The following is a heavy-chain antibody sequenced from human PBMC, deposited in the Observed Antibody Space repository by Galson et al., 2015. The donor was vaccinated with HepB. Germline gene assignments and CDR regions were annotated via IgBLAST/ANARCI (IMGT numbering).Heavy chain of an antibody. CDR3: ARYEGNLKAFDI. Sequence: CLRLSGAASGITFSNYGMHWVRQAPGAGLEWAALIWFDGSKKYDADSVKGRFILSRYNSQNTAYLQMNSLRAEDTAVYYCARYEGNLKAFDIWGQGTMVIVSS. D-gene: IGHD3-10*01. J-gene: IGHJ3*02. V-gene: IGHV3-33*01. CDR1: GITFSNYG. CDR2: IWFDGSKK.